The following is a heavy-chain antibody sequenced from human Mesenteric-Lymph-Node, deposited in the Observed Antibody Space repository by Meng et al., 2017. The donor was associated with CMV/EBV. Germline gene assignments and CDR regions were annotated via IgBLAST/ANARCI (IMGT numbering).Heavy chain of an antibody. CDR3: AKDLHGYCSSTSCMGDAFDI. D-gene: IGHD2-2*03. J-gene: IGHJ3*02. V-gene: IGHV3-30*04. CDR2: ISYDGRTE. CDR1: GFTFSSYT. Sequence: GESLKISCAASGFTFSSYTLHWVRQAPGKGLEWVAAISYDGRTEFYADSVKGRFTTSRDNFKNMLYLQMNSLRVEDRAVYFCAKDLHGYCSSTSCMGDAFDIWGQGTMVTVSS.